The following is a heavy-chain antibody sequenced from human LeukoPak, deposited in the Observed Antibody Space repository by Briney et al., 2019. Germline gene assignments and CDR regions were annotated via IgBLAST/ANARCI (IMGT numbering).Heavy chain of an antibody. V-gene: IGHV3-21*01. CDR2: ISSSSSYI. D-gene: IGHD6-6*01. J-gene: IGHJ4*02. CDR3: ARYPSSSGNF. Sequence: GGSLRLSCAASGFTFSSYSMNWVRQAPGKGLEWVSSISSSSSYIYYADPVKGRFTISRDNAKNSLYLQMNSLRAEDTAVYYCARYPSSSGNFWGQGTLVTVSS. CDR1: GFTFSSYS.